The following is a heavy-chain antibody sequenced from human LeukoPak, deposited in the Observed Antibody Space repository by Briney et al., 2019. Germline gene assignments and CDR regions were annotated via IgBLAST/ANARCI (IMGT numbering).Heavy chain of an antibody. Sequence: GGSPRLSCAASGFTFSSYAMSWVRQAPGKGLEWVSAISGNGGSTYYADSVKGRFTISRDNSKNTLYLQMNSLRAEDTALYYCAKFFWAATDFFFDYWGQGTLVTVS. J-gene: IGHJ4*02. D-gene: IGHD2-15*01. CDR1: GFTFSSYA. CDR3: AKFFWAATDFFFDY. V-gene: IGHV3-23*01. CDR2: ISGNGGST.